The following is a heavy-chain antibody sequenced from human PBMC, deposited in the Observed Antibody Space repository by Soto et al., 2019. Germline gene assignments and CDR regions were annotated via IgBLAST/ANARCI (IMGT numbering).Heavy chain of an antibody. CDR3: AREGGGWRSGDCDY. J-gene: IGHJ4*02. V-gene: IGHV1-69*18. D-gene: IGHD2-21*02. Sequence: QVQLVQSGAEVRSPGSSVSVSCKTSGGTFSVHAINWVRQAPGQGLEWMGMIIPLYGRTNYAHNLQGRVTITADESTRTSHLELSSLPSEDTAVYFCAREGGGWRSGDCDYWGQGTQVTISS. CDR1: GGTFSVHA. CDR2: IIPLYGRT.